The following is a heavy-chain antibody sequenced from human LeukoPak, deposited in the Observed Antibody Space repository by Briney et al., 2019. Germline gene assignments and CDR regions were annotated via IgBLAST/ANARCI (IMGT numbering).Heavy chain of an antibody. V-gene: IGHV1-69*10. Sequence: SVKVSCKASGGTFSSYAISWVRQAPGQGLEWMGGIIPILGIANYAQKFQGRVTITADKSTSTAYMELSSLRSEDTAVYYCARALPGKGWFDPWGQGTLVTVSS. CDR3: ARALPGKGWFDP. CDR2: IIPILGIA. D-gene: IGHD1-14*01. CDR1: GGTFSSYA. J-gene: IGHJ5*02.